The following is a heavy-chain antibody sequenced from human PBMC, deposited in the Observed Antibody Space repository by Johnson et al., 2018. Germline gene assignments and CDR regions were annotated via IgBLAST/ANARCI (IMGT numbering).Heavy chain of an antibody. J-gene: IGHJ3*02. V-gene: IGHV3-20*01. D-gene: IGHD4-17*01. CDR2: INWNGGST. CDR1: GFTFDDYA. CDR3: ASVGRTPVTTELGAFES. Sequence: VQLVQSGGGLVQPGRSLRLSCAASGFTFDDYAMHWVRQAPGKGLEWVSGINWNGGSTGYTASVKGRFTLSRDNAKTSLYLQMNSLSAEDTAWYRCASVGRTPVTTELGAFESWGQGTMVTVSS.